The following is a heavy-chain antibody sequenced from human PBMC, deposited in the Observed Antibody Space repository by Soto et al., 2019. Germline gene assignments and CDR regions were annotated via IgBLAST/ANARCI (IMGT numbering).Heavy chain of an antibody. CDR1: GFTFSNAW. V-gene: IGHV3-15*01. D-gene: IGHD5-12*01. Sequence: PGGSLRLSCAASGFTFSNAWMSWVRQAPGKGLGWVGRIKSKTDGGTTDYAAPVKGRSTISRDDSKNTLYLQMNSLKTEDTAVYYCTTDPGPPVDTIAYYYGMDVWGQGTTVTVSS. CDR2: IKSKTDGGTT. J-gene: IGHJ6*02. CDR3: TTDPGPPVDTIAYYYGMDV.